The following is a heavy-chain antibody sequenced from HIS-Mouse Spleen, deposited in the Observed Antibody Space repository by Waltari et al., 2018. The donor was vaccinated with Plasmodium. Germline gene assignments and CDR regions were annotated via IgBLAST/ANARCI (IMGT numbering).Heavy chain of an antibody. CDR3: ARGRWNHAFDI. CDR1: GFTFSRYD. CDR2: IGTAGDT. V-gene: IGHV3-13*01. J-gene: IGHJ3*02. D-gene: IGHD1-1*01. Sequence: EVQLVESGGGLVQPGGSLRLSCAASGFTFSRYDMPWVRQATGKGREWVAAIGTAGDTYYPGSVKGRFTISRENAKNSLYLQMNSLRAGDTAVYYCARGRWNHAFDIWGQGTMVTVSS.